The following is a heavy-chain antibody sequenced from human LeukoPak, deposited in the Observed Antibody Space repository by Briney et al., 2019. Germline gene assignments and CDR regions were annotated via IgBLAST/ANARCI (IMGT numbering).Heavy chain of an antibody. CDR3: ARPMGGFWSGYYNPPFDY. V-gene: IGHV3-30*04. CDR2: ISYDGSNK. CDR1: GFTFSSYA. Sequence: GGSLRLSCAASGFTFSSYAMHWVRQAPGKGPEWVAVISYDGSNKYYADSVKGRFTISRDNSKNTLYLQMNSLRAEDTAVYYCARPMGGFWSGYYNPPFDYWGQGTLVTVSS. J-gene: IGHJ4*02. D-gene: IGHD3-3*01.